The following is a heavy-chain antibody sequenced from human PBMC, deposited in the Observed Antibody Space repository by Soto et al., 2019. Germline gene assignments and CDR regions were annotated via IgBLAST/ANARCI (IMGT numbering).Heavy chain of an antibody. CDR1: GFRIITNRMC. CDR2: IDWDDDK. V-gene: IGHV2-70*01. Sequence: TQPVRLTFDLSGFRIITNRMCVSWIRQPPGKALEWLALIDWDDDKYYSTSLKTRLTISKDTSKNQVVLTMTNMDPVDTATYYCARATYYYDSSGYNIDYWGQGTLVTVSS. CDR3: ARATYYYDSSGYNIDY. D-gene: IGHD3-22*01. J-gene: IGHJ4*02.